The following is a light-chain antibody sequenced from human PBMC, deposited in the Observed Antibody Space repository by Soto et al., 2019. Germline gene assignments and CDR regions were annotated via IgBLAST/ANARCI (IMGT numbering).Light chain of an antibody. Sequence: EIVLTQSPGTLSLSPGERATLSCRASQSVSSSYLAWYQQKPGQAPRLLIYGASSRATGIPDRFSGSGSGTDFTLTISRLEPEDVAVYYWQQYGSSLTFGQGAKVEIK. CDR1: QSVSSSY. CDR3: QQYGSSLT. V-gene: IGKV3-20*01. CDR2: GAS. J-gene: IGKJ1*01.